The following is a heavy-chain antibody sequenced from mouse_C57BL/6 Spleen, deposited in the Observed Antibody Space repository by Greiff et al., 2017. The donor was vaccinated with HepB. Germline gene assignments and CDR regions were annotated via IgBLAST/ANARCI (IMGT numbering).Heavy chain of an antibody. D-gene: IGHD1-1*01. V-gene: IGHV1-55*01. J-gene: IGHJ2*01. Sequence: QVQLQQPGAELVQPGASVKMSCKASGYTFTSYWITWVKQRPGQGLEWIGDIYPGSGSTNYNEKFKSKATLTVDTSSSTAYMQLSSLSSEDAAVYYCARAGLLHPEDYWGQGTTLTVSS. CDR3: ARAGLLHPEDY. CDR2: IYPGSGST. CDR1: GYTFTSYW.